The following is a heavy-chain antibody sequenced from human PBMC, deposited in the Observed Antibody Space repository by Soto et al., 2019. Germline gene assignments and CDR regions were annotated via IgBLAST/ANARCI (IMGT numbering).Heavy chain of an antibody. D-gene: IGHD6-6*01. Sequence: ASVKVSCKASGYTFTGYYMHWVRQAPGQGLEWMGWINPNSGGTNYAQKFQGRVTMTRDTSISTAYMELSRLRSDDTALYYCAGERQLGARWYGMDVWGQGTTVTVSS. CDR3: AGERQLGARWYGMDV. CDR2: INPNSGGT. CDR1: GYTFTGYY. J-gene: IGHJ6*02. V-gene: IGHV1-2*02.